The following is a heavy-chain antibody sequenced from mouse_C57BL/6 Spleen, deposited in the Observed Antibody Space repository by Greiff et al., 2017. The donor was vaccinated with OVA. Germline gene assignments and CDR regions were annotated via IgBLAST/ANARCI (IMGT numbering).Heavy chain of an antibody. Sequence: VQLVESGPELVKPGASVKLSCKASGYTFTSYDINWVKQRHGQGLEWIGWIYPRDGSTKYNEKFKGKAPFTVATSSSTAYMELHSLTSEDSAVYFCARAGYYGYWGQGTTLTVSS. CDR1: GYTFTSYD. CDR3: ARAGYYGY. V-gene: IGHV1-85*01. J-gene: IGHJ2*01. D-gene: IGHD1-1*01. CDR2: IYPRDGST.